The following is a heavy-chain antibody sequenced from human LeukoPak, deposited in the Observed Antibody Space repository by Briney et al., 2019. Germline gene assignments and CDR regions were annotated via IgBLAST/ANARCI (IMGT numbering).Heavy chain of an antibody. D-gene: IGHD3-10*01. CDR2: ISSTGNTM. J-gene: IGHJ4*02. V-gene: IGHV3-11*01. CDR1: GFTFSDYY. CDR3: ARVSPYYYGSGSYYLRY. Sequence: GGSLRLPCAASGFTFSDYYMSWFRQAPGKGLEWISYISSTGNTMFYADSVKGRFTISKDNAKSSLYLQMNSLRAEDTAVYYCARVSPYYYGSGSYYLRYWGQGTLVTVSS.